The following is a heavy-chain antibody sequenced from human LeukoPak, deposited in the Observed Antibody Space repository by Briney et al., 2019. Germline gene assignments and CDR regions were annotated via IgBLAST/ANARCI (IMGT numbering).Heavy chain of an antibody. V-gene: IGHV3-30*18. Sequence: GGSLRLSCVASGFPFSSYWMTWVRQAPGKGLEWVAVISYDGSNKYYADSVKGRFTISRDNSKNTLYLQMNSLRAEDTAVYYCAKDLVTWRAYYNFDYWGQGTLVTVSS. CDR3: AKDLVTWRAYYNFDY. J-gene: IGHJ4*02. D-gene: IGHD5-24*01. CDR2: ISYDGSNK. CDR1: GFPFSSYW.